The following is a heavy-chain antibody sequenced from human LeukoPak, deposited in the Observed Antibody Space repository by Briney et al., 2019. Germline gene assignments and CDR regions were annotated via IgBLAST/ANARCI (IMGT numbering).Heavy chain of an antibody. J-gene: IGHJ6*03. Sequence: SSVKVSCKASGGTFSSYAISWVRQAPGQGLEWMGRIIPIFGTTNYAQKFQGRVTITTDESTSTAYMELSSLRSEDTAVYYCARDNSGWSDPPGYYYYYYMDVWGKGTTVTVSS. CDR3: ARDNSGWSDPPGYYYYYYMDV. CDR1: GGTFSSYA. V-gene: IGHV1-69*05. CDR2: IIPIFGTT. D-gene: IGHD6-19*01.